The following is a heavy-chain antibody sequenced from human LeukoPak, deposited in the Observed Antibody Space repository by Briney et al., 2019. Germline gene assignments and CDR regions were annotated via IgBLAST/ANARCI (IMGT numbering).Heavy chain of an antibody. D-gene: IGHD3-22*01. CDR2: ITSSGGNT. CDR3: AKGFSYDSRGGYYFDY. J-gene: IGHJ4*02. CDR1: GVTFSSHT. V-gene: IGHV3-23*01. Sequence: GGYLRLSCAASGVTFSSHTISWVRQAPGKGLGWVSSITSSGGNTYYADSVEGRFTIPRANSKNTHYLQMTSQRAEDTAVYSCAKGFSYDSRGGYYFDYWGQGTLVTVSS.